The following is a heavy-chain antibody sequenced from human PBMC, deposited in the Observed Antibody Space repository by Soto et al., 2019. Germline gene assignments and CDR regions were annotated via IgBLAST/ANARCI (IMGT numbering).Heavy chain of an antibody. V-gene: IGHV4-39*01. CDR3: ARHSDKYVSSWYGLGS. Sequence: QLQLQESGPGLVKPSESLSLTCTVSGDSFTIDSYYWAWIRQPPGKGLEWLGTISHTGTTFHNPFLKSRLTMSVDTSKNQFSLNLSSVTAADTARYFCARHSDKYVSSWYGLGSWGQGTLVTVSS. J-gene: IGHJ4*02. CDR1: GDSFTIDSYY. CDR2: ISHTGTT. D-gene: IGHD6-13*01.